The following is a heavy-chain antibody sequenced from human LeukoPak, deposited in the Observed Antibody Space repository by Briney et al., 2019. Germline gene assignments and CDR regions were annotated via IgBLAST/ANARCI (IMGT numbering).Heavy chain of an antibody. CDR3: ARATRGVGSNFDY. CDR1: GFTFDDYA. CDR2: ISWDGGST. J-gene: IGHJ4*02. V-gene: IGHV3-43D*03. D-gene: IGHD1-26*01. Sequence: PGGSLRLSCTASGFTFDDYAMHWVRQAPGKGLEWVSLISWDGGSTYYADSVKGRFTISRDNAKNSLYLQMNSLRAEDTAVYYCARATRGVGSNFDYWGQGTLVTVSS.